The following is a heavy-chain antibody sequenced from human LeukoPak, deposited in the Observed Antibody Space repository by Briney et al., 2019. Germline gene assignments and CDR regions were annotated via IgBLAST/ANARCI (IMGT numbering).Heavy chain of an antibody. Sequence: SETLSPTCAVSGYSISSGYYWGWIRQPPGKGLEWIGSIYHSGSTYYNPSLKSRVTISVDTSKNQFSLKLSSVTAADTAVYYCARDTAYYGSGSPGHFDYWGQGTLVTVSS. V-gene: IGHV4-38-2*02. CDR2: IYHSGST. CDR1: GYSISSGYY. D-gene: IGHD3-10*01. J-gene: IGHJ4*02. CDR3: ARDTAYYGSGSPGHFDY.